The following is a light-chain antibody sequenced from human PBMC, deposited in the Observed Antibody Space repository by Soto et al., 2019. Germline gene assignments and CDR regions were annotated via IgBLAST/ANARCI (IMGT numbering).Light chain of an antibody. Sequence: DIPMTQSPSTLSASVGDRVTITCRASQTISSGLAWYQQKPGKAPKVLIYYASTLESGVPSRFSGSGSGTEFTLSISSLQPDDFATYYCDQYKSYKKFGQGTKVEIK. V-gene: IGKV1-5*01. CDR3: DQYKSYKK. CDR1: QTISSG. CDR2: YAS. J-gene: IGKJ1*01.